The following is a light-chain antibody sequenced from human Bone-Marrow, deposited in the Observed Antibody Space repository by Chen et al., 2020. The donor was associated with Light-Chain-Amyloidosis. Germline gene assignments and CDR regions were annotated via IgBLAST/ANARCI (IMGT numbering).Light chain of an antibody. CDR2: GSS. Sequence: VLTQSPGTLSLSPGEGANLSCRASQTISSNYLTWYQQKFGQAPRLLIYGSSSRATGIPDRFTGSGSGTDFTRTINRLEPEDFAMYYCQQYGTSPLTFGGGTKVEIK. CDR3: QQYGTSPLT. V-gene: IGKV3-20*01. CDR1: QTISSNY. J-gene: IGKJ4*01.